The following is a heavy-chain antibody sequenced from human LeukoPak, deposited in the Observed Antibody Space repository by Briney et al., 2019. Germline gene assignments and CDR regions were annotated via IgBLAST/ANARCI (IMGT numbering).Heavy chain of an antibody. D-gene: IGHD6-19*01. CDR3: ARWPPLAPNHSSGSRRGWFDP. CDR2: IYHSECT. J-gene: IGHJ5*02. V-gene: IGHV4-39*07. Sequence: SETLSLTCTVSSCSISTSNYYWVWIRQPPGKALEWIGTIYHSECTYYNASLESRVTISVDKSKNQFSLKLSSVAAADTAVYYCARWPPLAPNHSSGSRRGWFDPWGQGTLVTVSS. CDR1: SCSISTSNYY.